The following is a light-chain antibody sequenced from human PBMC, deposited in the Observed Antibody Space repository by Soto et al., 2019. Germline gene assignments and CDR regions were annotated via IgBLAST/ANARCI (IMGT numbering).Light chain of an antibody. CDR1: QGISSY. J-gene: IGKJ2*01. V-gene: IGKV1-8*01. CDR3: QQYYRYTYT. CDR2: AAS. Sequence: AIRMTQSPSSLSASTGDRVTITCRASQGISSYLAGYQQNPGKVHKLLIYAASTLQSGLPSRFSGSGAGTDFTLTIRCLQSEDFATYYCQQYYRYTYTFGQGTKLEIK.